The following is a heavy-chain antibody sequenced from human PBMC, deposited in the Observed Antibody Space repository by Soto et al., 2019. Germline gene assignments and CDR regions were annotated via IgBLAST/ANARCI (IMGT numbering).Heavy chain of an antibody. CDR3: SRGMGRYFDL. CDR1: GDSISNFY. V-gene: IGHV4-4*07. CDR2: ISARGRT. D-gene: IGHD2-8*01. J-gene: IGHJ2*01. Sequence: QVQLQESRPGLVKPSETLSLTSTVSGDSISNFYWSWIRQPTGKGLESLGRISARGRTNYNPSLQSRVAMSLDTSKNQFSLRLTSLSAADTAVYFCSRGMGRYFDLWGRGTLVTVFS.